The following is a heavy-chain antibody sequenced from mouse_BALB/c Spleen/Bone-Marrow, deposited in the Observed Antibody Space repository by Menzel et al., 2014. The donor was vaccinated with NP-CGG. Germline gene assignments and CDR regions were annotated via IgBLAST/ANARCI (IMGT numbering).Heavy chain of an antibody. D-gene: IGHD1-1*01. CDR3: KSNNYGSRRGFAH. CDR1: GYTFTDYA. CDR2: ISPGNGDI. Sequence: VQLQQSDAELVKPGASVKISCKASGYTFTDYAIHWVKQKPEQGLEWIGYISPGNGDIKYNEKFKGKATLTADKSSSNAYMQLNSLTSEDSAVYFCKSNNYGSRRGFAHWGQGTLVTVSA. J-gene: IGHJ3*01. V-gene: IGHV1S53*02.